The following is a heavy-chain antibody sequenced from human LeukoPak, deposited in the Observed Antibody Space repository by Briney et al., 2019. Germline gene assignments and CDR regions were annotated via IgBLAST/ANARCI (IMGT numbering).Heavy chain of an antibody. CDR3: ATLGDTSHFDY. V-gene: IGHV3-7*01. D-gene: IGHD1-26*01. Sequence: GGSLRLSCAASGFTFSGYWMSWLRQAPGKGLEWVANIKQDGSEKYYVDSVKGRFTISRDNAKNSLYLQMNSLRAEDTAVYYCATLGDTSHFDYWGQGTLVTVSS. CDR2: IKQDGSEK. CDR1: GFTFSGYW. J-gene: IGHJ4*02.